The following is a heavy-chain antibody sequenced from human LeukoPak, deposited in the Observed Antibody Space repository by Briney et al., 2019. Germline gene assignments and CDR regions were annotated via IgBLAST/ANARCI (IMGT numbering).Heavy chain of an antibody. Sequence: RASVKVSCKASGGTFSSYAISWVRQAPGQGLEWMGGIIPIFGTANYAQKFQGRVTITADESTSTAYMELSSLRSEDTAVYYCARLDSSGYYAYWGQGTLVTVSS. CDR2: IIPIFGTA. V-gene: IGHV1-69*13. J-gene: IGHJ4*02. CDR3: ARLDSSGYYAY. CDR1: GGTFSSYA. D-gene: IGHD3-22*01.